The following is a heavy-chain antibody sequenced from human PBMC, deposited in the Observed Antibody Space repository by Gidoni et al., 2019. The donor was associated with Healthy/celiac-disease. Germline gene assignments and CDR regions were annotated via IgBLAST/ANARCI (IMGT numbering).Heavy chain of an antibody. D-gene: IGHD2-15*01. CDR3: ARDPLRLDGPAGRFWFDP. J-gene: IGHJ5*02. CDR2: IYYSGST. Sequence: QLQLQESGPGLVKPSETLSLTCTVSGGSISSSSYYCGWIRQPPGKGLEWIGSIYYSGSTYYNPSLKSRVTISVDTSKNQFSLKLSSVTAADTAVYYCARDPLRLDGPAGRFWFDPWGQGTLVTVSS. V-gene: IGHV4-39*07. CDR1: GGSISSSSYY.